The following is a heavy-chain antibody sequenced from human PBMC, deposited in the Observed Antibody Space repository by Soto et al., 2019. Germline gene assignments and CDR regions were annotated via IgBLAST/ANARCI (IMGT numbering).Heavy chain of an antibody. V-gene: IGHV1-46*01. CDR2: MNPNGGNT. CDR3: ARGTSVYDILTGYYYNYYYMDV. CDR1: GYTFTNFY. Sequence: PSVNVSCKGSGYTFTNFYVHWVRQATGQGLEWMGRMNPNGGNTNYAQKFKGRVTMTRNTSTSTAYMELSSLRSEDTAVYYCARGTSVYDILTGYYYNYYYMDVWGKGTTVTVSS. J-gene: IGHJ6*03. D-gene: IGHD3-9*01.